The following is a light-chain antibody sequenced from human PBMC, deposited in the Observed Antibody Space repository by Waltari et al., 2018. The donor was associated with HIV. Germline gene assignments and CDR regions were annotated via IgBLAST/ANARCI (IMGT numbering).Light chain of an antibody. J-gene: IGLJ2*01. CDR3: QVWDLSRDHVV. V-gene: IGLV3-21*02. CDR1: NIGNKN. CDR2: DDS. Sequence: SYVLTQPPSVSVAPGQTARITCRTSNIGNKNIHWYQQKPGQAPVLVVYDDSDRPSGIPERLSGSNSGNTATLTISRVEAGDEADYYCQVWDLSRDHVVFGGGTKLTVL.